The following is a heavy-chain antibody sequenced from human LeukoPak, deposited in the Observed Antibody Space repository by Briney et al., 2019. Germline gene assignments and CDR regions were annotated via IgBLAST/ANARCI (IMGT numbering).Heavy chain of an antibody. CDR1: GYSISSGYY. CDR3: ARKGGYTGYGNNYNYYYYMDV. V-gene: IGHV4-38-2*01. Sequence: PSETLSLTCAVSGYSISSGYYWSWIRQAPGKGLHWIAEIDQSGKTNYNPALRSRFTISVDTSKNQFSLKLSSVTAADTAVYYCARKGGYTGYGNNYNYYYYMDVWGKGTAVIVSS. J-gene: IGHJ6*03. CDR2: IDQSGKT. D-gene: IGHD3-9*01.